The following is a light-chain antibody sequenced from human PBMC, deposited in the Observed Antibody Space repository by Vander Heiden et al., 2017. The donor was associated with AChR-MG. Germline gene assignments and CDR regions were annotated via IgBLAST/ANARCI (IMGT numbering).Light chain of an antibody. V-gene: IGLV3-1*01. Sequence: SSGLTQPPSVTVSTGQRATLSCTGDRLGDKYAAWYQKKPGQSLVLLIFQDTERPSGIPDRFSGSNSGRTATLTVAGAQPDDEADYYCQAWDSGFGVFGGGTKLTVL. CDR1: RLGDKY. CDR3: QAWDSGFGV. J-gene: IGLJ3*02. CDR2: QDT.